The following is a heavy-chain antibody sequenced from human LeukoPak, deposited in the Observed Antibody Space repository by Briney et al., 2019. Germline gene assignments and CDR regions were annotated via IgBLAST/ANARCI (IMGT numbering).Heavy chain of an antibody. D-gene: IGHD3-16*01. Sequence: KPSETLSLTCAVYGGSFSGYYWSWIRQPPGKGLEWIGEISHSGSTNYNPSLKSRVTISVDTSKNQFSLKLSSVTAADTAVYYCARGAPGVMTPHYFDYWGQGTLVTVSS. J-gene: IGHJ4*02. V-gene: IGHV4-34*01. CDR1: GGSFSGYY. CDR3: ARGAPGVMTPHYFDY. CDR2: ISHSGST.